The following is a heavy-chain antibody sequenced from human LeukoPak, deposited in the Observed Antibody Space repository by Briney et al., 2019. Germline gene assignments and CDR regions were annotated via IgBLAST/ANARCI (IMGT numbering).Heavy chain of an antibody. CDR1: GGSFSGYY. Sequence: SETLSLTCAVYGGSFSGYYWSWIRQPPGKGLEWIGEINHSGSTNYNPSLKSRVTISVDTSKNQFSLKLSSVTAADTAVYYCARSITVAGTGLAPLSLWGQGTLVTVSS. CDR2: INHSGST. CDR3: ARSITVAGTGLAPLSL. J-gene: IGHJ4*02. D-gene: IGHD6-19*01. V-gene: IGHV4-34*01.